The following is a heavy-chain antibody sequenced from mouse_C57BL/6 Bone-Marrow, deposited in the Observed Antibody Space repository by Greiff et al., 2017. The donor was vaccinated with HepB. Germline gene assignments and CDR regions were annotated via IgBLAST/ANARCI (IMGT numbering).Heavy chain of an antibody. CDR3: ARDGYYGSSPFAY. V-gene: IGHV7-1*01. D-gene: IGHD1-1*01. J-gene: IGHJ3*01. Sequence: EVQRVESGGGLVQSGRSLRLSCATSGFTFSDFYMEWVRQAPGKGLEWIAASRNKANDYTTEYSASVKGRFIVSRDTSQSILYLQMNALRAEDTAIYYCARDGYYGSSPFAYWGQGTLVTVSA. CDR2: SRNKANDYTT. CDR1: GFTFSDFY.